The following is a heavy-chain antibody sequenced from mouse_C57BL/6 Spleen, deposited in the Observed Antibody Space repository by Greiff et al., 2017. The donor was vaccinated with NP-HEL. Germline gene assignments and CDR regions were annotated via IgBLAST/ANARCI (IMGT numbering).Heavy chain of an antibody. V-gene: IGHV1-52*01. J-gene: IGHJ4*01. CDR2: IDPSDSET. CDR3: ARGVNWVYYAMDY. CDR1: GYTFTSYW. D-gene: IGHD4-1*01. Sequence: QVQLQQPGAELVRPGSSVKLSCTASGYTFTSYWMHWVKQRPIQGLEWIGNIDPSDSETHYNQKFKDKATLTVDKSSSTAYMQLSSLTSEDSAVYYCARGVNWVYYAMDYWGQGTSVTVSS.